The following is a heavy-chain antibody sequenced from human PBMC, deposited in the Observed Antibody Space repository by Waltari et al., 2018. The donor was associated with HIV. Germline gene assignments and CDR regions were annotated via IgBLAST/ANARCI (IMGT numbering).Heavy chain of an antibody. J-gene: IGHJ6*02. CDR3: ARVPDRSGYQRYAMDV. V-gene: IGHV1-69*01. D-gene: IGHD3-22*01. CDR1: ARTDRTPA. CDR2: IIPLFGEA. Sequence: QVQLVHSGAEVKKPGSSLKLACRSSARTDRTPAISWVRQAPGQGLEWMGAIIPLFGEANYAQKFQGRLTITADESTSTAYMELSSLRSEDTAVYYCARVPDRSGYQRYAMDVWGQGTTVTVS.